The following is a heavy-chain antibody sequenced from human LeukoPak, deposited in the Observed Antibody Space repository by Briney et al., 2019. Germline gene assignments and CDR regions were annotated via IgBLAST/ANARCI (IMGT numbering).Heavy chain of an antibody. Sequence: GGSLRLSCVASGFTFSSHWMSWVRQAPGKGREWVANIKQDGSAKYYVDSVKGRFTISRDNAENSLYLQMNSLRVEETAVYYCARLIEAAGIDFWGQGTLVTVSS. CDR1: GFTFSSHW. CDR2: IKQDGSAK. CDR3: ARLIEAAGIDF. V-gene: IGHV3-7*01. D-gene: IGHD5-12*01. J-gene: IGHJ4*02.